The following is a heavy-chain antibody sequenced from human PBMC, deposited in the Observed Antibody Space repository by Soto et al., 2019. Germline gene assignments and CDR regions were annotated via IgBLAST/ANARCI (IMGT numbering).Heavy chain of an antibody. Sequence: SGPTLVNPTQTLTLTCTFSGFSLSTSGMCVSWIRQPPGKALEWLARIDWDDDKYYSTSLKTRLTISKDTSKNQVVLTMTNMDPVDTATYYCARAYSSGWYEDYWGQGTLVTVSS. CDR2: IDWDDDK. CDR3: ARAYSSGWYEDY. CDR1: GFSLSTSGMC. D-gene: IGHD6-19*01. J-gene: IGHJ4*02. V-gene: IGHV2-70*11.